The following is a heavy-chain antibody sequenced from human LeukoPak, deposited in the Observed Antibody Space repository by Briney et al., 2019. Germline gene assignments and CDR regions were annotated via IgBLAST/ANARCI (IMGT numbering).Heavy chain of an antibody. D-gene: IGHD3-10*02. CDR2: IKQDGSEK. CDR1: GFTFSSYW. CDR3: ARGGTFVREATYHYDMDV. J-gene: IGHJ6*04. Sequence: GGSLRLSCAASGFTFSSYWMSWVRQAPGKGLEWVANIKQDGSEKYYVDSVKGRFTISRDNAKNSLYLQMNSLRSEDTAVYYCARGGTFVREATYHYDMDVWGKGTTVTVSS. V-gene: IGHV3-7*03.